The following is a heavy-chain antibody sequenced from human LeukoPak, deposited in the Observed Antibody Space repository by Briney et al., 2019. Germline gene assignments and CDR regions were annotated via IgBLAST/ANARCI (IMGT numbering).Heavy chain of an antibody. J-gene: IGHJ5*02. CDR3: ARGPHYDYVWGSYRYNWFDP. Sequence: SETLSLTCAVYGGSFSSYYWSWIRQPPGKGLEWVGEINHSGSTNYNPSLKSRVTISVDTSKNKFSLKLSSVTAADTAVYYCARGPHYDYVWGSYRYNWFDPWGQGTLVTVSS. CDR2: INHSGST. D-gene: IGHD3-16*02. V-gene: IGHV4-34*01. CDR1: GGSFSSYY.